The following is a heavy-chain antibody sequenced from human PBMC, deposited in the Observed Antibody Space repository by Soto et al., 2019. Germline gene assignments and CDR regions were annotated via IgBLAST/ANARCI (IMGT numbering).Heavy chain of an antibody. Sequence: ASVKVSCKASGYTFTDYYIHWVRQAPGQGLEWMGWIDPNSGVTKYGQKFQGRVTMTRDTSISTAYMELTRLTSDDTAIFSCARDRNYDAFDYWGQGTLVIVSS. V-gene: IGHV1-2*02. CDR3: ARDRNYDAFDY. CDR1: GYTFTDYY. J-gene: IGHJ4*02. CDR2: IDPNSGVT. D-gene: IGHD1-7*01.